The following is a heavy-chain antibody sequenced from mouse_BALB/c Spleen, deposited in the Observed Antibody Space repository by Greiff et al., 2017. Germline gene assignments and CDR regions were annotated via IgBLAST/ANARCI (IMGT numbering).Heavy chain of an antibody. CDR1: GYTFTSYV. CDR2: INPYNDGT. V-gene: IGHV1-14*01. CDR3: ARGGITTAYYAMDY. J-gene: IGHJ4*01. Sequence: VQLQQSGPELVKPGASVKMSCKASGYTFTSYVMHWVKQKPGRGLEWIGYINPYNDGTKYNEKFKGKATLTSDKSSSTAYMELSSLTSEDSAVYYCARGGITTAYYAMDYWGQGTSVTVSS. D-gene: IGHD1-2*01.